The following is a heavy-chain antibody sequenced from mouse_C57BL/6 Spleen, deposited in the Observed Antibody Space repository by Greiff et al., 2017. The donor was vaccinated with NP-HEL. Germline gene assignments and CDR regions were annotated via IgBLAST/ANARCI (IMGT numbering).Heavy chain of an antibody. D-gene: IGHD2-5*01. Sequence: VQLQQPGAELVRPGSSVKLSCKASGYTFTSYWMHWVKQRPIQGLEWIGNIDPSDSETHYNQKFKDKATLTVDKSSSTAYMQLSRLTSEDSAVYYCARDSNFDYWGQGTTLTVSS. V-gene: IGHV1-52*01. CDR2: IDPSDSET. CDR3: ARDSNFDY. CDR1: GYTFTSYW. J-gene: IGHJ2*01.